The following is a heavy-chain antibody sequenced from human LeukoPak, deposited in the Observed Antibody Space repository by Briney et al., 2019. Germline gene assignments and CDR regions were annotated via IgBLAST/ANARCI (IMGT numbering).Heavy chain of an antibody. Sequence: QAGGSLRLSCAASGFTFSSYAMSWVRQAPGKGLEWVSTIGGSGSSTYSADSVKGRFIISRDNAKNSLYLQMNSLRAEDTAVYFCARDGGYSINWYLDYWGQGTLVTVSS. CDR1: GFTFSSYA. J-gene: IGHJ4*02. V-gene: IGHV3-23*01. D-gene: IGHD6-13*01. CDR2: IGGSGSST. CDR3: ARDGGYSINWYLDY.